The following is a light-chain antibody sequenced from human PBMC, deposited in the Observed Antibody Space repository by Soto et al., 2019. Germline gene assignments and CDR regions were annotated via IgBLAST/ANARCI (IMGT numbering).Light chain of an antibody. CDR3: QQLNSYPIT. J-gene: IGKJ5*01. V-gene: IGKV1-39*01. Sequence: DIQMTQSPSSLSASVGDRVTITCRASQSISTSVNWYQQKPGKAPNLLIYTASSLESGVPSRFSGSGSGTDFTLTITSLQPEDFATYYCQQLNSYPITFGQGTRLEIK. CDR1: QSISTS. CDR2: TAS.